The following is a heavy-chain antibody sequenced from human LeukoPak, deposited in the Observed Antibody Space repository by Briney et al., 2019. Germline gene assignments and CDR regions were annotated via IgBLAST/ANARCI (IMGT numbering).Heavy chain of an antibody. D-gene: IGHD3-9*01. J-gene: IGHJ6*04. V-gene: IGHV1-69*06. CDR2: IIPIFGTA. CDR3: ASSRGLRYFDWLLYGGSHYGMDV. CDR1: GGTFSSYA. Sequence: ASVKVSCTASGGTFSSYAISWVRQAPGQGLEWMGGIIPIFGTANYAQKFQGRVTITADKSTSTAYMELSSLRSEDTAVYYCASSRGLRYFDWLLYGGSHYGMDVWGKGTTVTVSS.